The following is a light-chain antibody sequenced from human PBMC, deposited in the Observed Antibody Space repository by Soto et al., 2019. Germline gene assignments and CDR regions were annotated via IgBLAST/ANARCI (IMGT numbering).Light chain of an antibody. Sequence: QAVVTQEPSLTVSPGGTVTLTCASSTGAVTSGYYQNWFQQKPGQAPRALIDSTSNKHSWTPARCSGSLLGGKAALTLAGVQPEDEAEYYCLIYDGGAQVFGGGTKLTVL. V-gene: IGLV7-43*01. CDR1: TGAVTSGYY. CDR2: STS. J-gene: IGLJ2*01. CDR3: LIYDGGAQV.